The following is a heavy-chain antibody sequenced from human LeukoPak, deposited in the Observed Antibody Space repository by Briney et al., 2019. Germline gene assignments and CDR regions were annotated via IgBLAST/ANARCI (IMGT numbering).Heavy chain of an antibody. D-gene: IGHD1-26*01. V-gene: IGHV4-59*01. Sequence: SETLSLTCTVSGGSISSYYWSWIRQPPGKGLEWIGYIYYSGSTNYNPSLKSRVTISVDTSKNQFSVKLSSVTAADTAVYYCARGYGIGAFDIWGQGTMVTVSS. CDR2: IYYSGST. CDR1: GGSISSYY. CDR3: ARGYGIGAFDI. J-gene: IGHJ3*02.